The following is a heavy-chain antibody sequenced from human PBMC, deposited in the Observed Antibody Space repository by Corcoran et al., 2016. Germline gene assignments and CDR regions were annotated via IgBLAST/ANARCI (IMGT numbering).Heavy chain of an antibody. Sequence: QVTLKASGPALVKPTQTLTVTCTSSGYSLRTRGVRTNWIRQPQGKALEWLARVDWNDDKFYSTSLRTRLSVSKDTSKNQVVLTMTNMDPVDTATYFCARRIADSNFDYWGQGTPVTVSS. V-gene: IGHV2-70*04. CDR1: GYSLRTRGVR. CDR3: ARRIADSNFDY. J-gene: IGHJ4*02. D-gene: IGHD4-4*01. CDR2: VDWNDDK.